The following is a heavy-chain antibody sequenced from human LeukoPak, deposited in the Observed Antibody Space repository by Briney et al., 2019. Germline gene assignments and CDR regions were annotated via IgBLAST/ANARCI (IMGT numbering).Heavy chain of an antibody. D-gene: IGHD5-24*01. J-gene: IGHJ4*02. CDR3: ARQDGVLDGYNSDDWDYFDY. Sequence: GGSLRLSCAASGFTFSKYWMLWVRQAPGKGLESVSRINTDGTVTTYADSVKGRFTVSRDNADNTMFLQMNSVRDEDTAVYYCARQDGVLDGYNSDDWDYFDYWGQGTLVTVSS. CDR1: GFTFSKYW. V-gene: IGHV3-74*01. CDR2: INTDGTVT.